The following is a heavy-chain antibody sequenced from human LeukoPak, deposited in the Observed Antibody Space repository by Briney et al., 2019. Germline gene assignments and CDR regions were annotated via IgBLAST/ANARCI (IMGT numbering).Heavy chain of an antibody. J-gene: IGHJ4*02. CDR1: GGSISSGDYY. CDR2: INHSGIT. D-gene: IGHD3-10*01. CDR3: ARPNRAYYYGSGSYYPGYYFDY. Sequence: SETLSLTCTVSGGSISSGDYYWSWIRQPPGKGLEWIGEINHSGITNYNPSLESRVTMSVDTSKNQFSLKLSSVTAADTAVYYCARPNRAYYYGSGSYYPGYYFDYWGQGTLVTVSS. V-gene: IGHV4-39*07.